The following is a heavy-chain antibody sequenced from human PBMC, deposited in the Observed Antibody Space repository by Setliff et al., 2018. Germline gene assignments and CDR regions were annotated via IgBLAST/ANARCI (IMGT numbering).Heavy chain of an antibody. D-gene: IGHD3-10*01. V-gene: IGHV4-61*09. J-gene: IGHJ6*02. CDR3: ARESATIGEFPLYYFDK. Sequence: TLSLTCSVSGGSISSGGFYWSWIRQSAGRGLEWIGHFHTGGATDYNLSLKSRVTISLDSSKNQFSLRLSSVTAADAAVYFCARESATIGEFPLYYFDKWGQGTTVTVSS. CDR1: GGSISSGGFY. CDR2: FHTGGAT.